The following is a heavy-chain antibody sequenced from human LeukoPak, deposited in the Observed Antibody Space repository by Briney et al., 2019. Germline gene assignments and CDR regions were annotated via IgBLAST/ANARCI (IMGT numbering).Heavy chain of an antibody. CDR2: IYSGGST. CDR1: GFTVSSSY. J-gene: IGHJ1*01. CDR3: AKGPPSSSAQYFQH. D-gene: IGHD6-6*01. V-gene: IGHV3-66*01. Sequence: GGSLRLSCATSGFTVSSSYLTWVRQAPGKGLEWVSVIYSGGSTYYADSVKGRFTVSRDISKNTLHLQMDSLRAEDTAVYYCAKGPPSSSAQYFQHWGQGTLVTVSS.